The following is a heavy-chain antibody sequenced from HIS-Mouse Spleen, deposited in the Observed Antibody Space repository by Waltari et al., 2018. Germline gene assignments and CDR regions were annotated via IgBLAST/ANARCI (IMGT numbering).Heavy chain of an antibody. CDR3: ARVSSGGSDFDY. CDR2: INPNSGGT. CDR1: GHTLTGSY. D-gene: IGHD3-16*01. V-gene: IGHV1-2*02. J-gene: IGHJ4*02. Sequence: QVQLVQSGAEVNKPGASVKVSCTASGHTLTGSYIHWVRQAPGQGLEWMGWINPNSGGTNYAQKFQGRVTMTRDTSISTAYMELSRLRSDDTAVYYCARVSSGGSDFDYWGQGTLVTVSS.